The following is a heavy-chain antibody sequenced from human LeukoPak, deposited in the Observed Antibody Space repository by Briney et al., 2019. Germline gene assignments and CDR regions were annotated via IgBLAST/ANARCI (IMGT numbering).Heavy chain of an antibody. V-gene: IGHV1-8*03. Sequence: GASVKVSCKASGYTFTSYDINWVRQATGQGLEWMGWMNPNSGNTGYAQKFQGRVTITRNTSISTAYMELSSLRSEDTAVYYCARVFISSSWKGIDYWGQGTLVTVSS. D-gene: IGHD6-13*01. J-gene: IGHJ4*02. CDR1: GYTFTSYD. CDR2: MNPNSGNT. CDR3: ARVFISSSWKGIDY.